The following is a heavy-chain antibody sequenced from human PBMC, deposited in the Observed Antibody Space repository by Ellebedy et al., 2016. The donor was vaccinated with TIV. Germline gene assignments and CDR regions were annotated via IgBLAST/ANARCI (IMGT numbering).Heavy chain of an antibody. CDR1: GFSVSG. Sequence: PGGSLRLSCATSGFSVSGMHWVRQAPGQGLEWVALVRSDGTTKYYMDSVEGRFTISRDVSKDTLDLQMNSLRTEDTGVYYCVKGAYPVPTVMAVWGQGTMVIVSS. D-gene: IGHD4-17*01. J-gene: IGHJ6*02. CDR2: VRSDGTTK. V-gene: IGHV3-30*02. CDR3: VKGAYPVPTVMAV.